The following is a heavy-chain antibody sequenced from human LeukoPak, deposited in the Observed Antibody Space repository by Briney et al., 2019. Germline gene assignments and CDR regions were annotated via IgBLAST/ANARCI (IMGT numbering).Heavy chain of an antibody. CDR3: AKILGSYWTPGYDY. Sequence: GGSLRLSCSASGFSFSSYTMTWVRQAPGKGPEWVSIISGGGDTTFYTDSVKGRFTISRDNSKNTLYLQMNSLRAEDTAVYYCAKILGSYWTPGYDYWGQGTLVTVSS. D-gene: IGHD1-26*01. CDR1: GFSFSSYT. CDR2: ISGGGDTT. J-gene: IGHJ4*02. V-gene: IGHV3-23*01.